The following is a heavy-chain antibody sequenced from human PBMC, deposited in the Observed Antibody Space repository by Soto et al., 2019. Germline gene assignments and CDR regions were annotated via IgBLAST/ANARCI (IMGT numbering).Heavy chain of an antibody. Sequence: SETLSLTCAVYGGSFSGYYWSLIRQPPGKGLEWIGEINHSGSTNYNPSLKSRVTISVDTSKNQFSLKLSSVTAADTAVYYCARATTDQLPHYFDYWGQGTLVTVSS. CDR3: ARATTDQLPHYFDY. V-gene: IGHV4-34*01. CDR2: INHSGST. CDR1: GGSFSGYY. D-gene: IGHD2-2*01. J-gene: IGHJ4*02.